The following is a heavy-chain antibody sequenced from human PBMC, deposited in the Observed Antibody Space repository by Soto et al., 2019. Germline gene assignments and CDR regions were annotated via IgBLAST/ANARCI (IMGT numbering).Heavy chain of an antibody. CDR1: GGSVSSGSYY. CDR2: IYYSGST. J-gene: IGHJ5*02. V-gene: IGHV4-61*01. CDR3: ARGVCSGGSCYRGFDP. D-gene: IGHD2-15*01. Sequence: SETLSLTCTVSGGSVSSGSYYWSWIRQPPGKGLEWIGYIYYSGSTYYNPSLKSRVTISVDTSKNQFSLKLSSVTAADTAVYYCARGVCSGGSCYRGFDPWGQGTLVTVSS.